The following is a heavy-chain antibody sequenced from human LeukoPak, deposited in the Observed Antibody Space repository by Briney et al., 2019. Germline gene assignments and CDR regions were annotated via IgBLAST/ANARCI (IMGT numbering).Heavy chain of an antibody. J-gene: IGHJ4*02. CDR1: GVAVNSYF. Sequence: GGSLRLSCAVAGVAVNSYFMGWVRQAPGKGLEWVSIISSEGFTYYADSVRGRFAISRDNFKNSLYLEMNSLRAEDTAFYYCARGRGGDWGQGALVTVSS. D-gene: IGHD2-15*01. CDR2: ISSEGFT. V-gene: IGHV3-53*01. CDR3: ARGRGGD.